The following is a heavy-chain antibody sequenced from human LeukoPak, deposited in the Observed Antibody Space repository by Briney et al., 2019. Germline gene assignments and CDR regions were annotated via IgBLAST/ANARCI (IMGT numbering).Heavy chain of an antibody. CDR2: IKQDGSEK. D-gene: IGHD6-13*01. CDR3: ARGQGDSSSWYASLFFDY. CDR1: GFTFSNYW. Sequence: PGGSLRLSCAASGFTFSNYWMSWVRQAPGKGLEWVANIKQDGSEKYYVDSVKGRFTISRDNAKNSLYLQMNSLRAEDTAVYNCARGQGDSSSWYASLFFDYWGQGTLVTVSS. V-gene: IGHV3-7*03. J-gene: IGHJ4*02.